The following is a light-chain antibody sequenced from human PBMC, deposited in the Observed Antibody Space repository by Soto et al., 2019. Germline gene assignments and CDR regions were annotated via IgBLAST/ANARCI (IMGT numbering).Light chain of an antibody. Sequence: QSVLTQPASVSGSPGQSITISCTGTSSDVGKYNLVSWYQQHPGKAPKLMIYEDSKRPSGVSNRFSGSKSGNTASLTISGLQSEDEGDYYCSAYTARSTLVFGGGTKLTVL. CDR2: EDS. CDR1: SSDVGKYNL. CDR3: SAYTARSTLV. V-gene: IGLV2-14*02. J-gene: IGLJ3*02.